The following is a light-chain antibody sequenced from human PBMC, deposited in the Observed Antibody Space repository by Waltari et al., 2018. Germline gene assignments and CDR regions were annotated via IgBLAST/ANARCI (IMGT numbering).Light chain of an antibody. CDR1: SSDIGPKN. CDR2: RNN. CDR3: AAWDNSLSRVI. J-gene: IGLJ2*01. Sequence: QSVLTQPPSASGTPGQRVTISCSASSSDIGPKNVYWYQQLPGTAPKLLIYRNNQRPSGVPDRFSGSKSGTSASLAIGGLRSEDEAYYSCAAWDNSLSRVIFGGGTKLSVL. V-gene: IGLV1-47*01.